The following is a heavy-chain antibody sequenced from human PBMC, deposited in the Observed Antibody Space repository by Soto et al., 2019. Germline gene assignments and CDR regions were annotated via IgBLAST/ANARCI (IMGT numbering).Heavy chain of an antibody. CDR2: ISGSGGST. V-gene: IGHV3-23*01. CDR1: GVTFSSYA. J-gene: IGHJ4*02. CDR3: AKDDDSSGRFDY. Sequence: VGPLRLSCEASGVTFSSYAVSWVRQAPGKGLEWVSAISGSGGSTYYADSVKGRFTISRDNSKNTLYLQMNSLRAEDTAVYYCAKDDDSSGRFDYWGQGTLVTVSS. D-gene: IGHD3-22*01.